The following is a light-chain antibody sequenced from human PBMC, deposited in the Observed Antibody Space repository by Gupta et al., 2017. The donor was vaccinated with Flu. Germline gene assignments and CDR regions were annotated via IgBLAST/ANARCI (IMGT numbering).Light chain of an antibody. CDR1: QSIRSSY. J-gene: IGKJ4*01. Sequence: ATLSSPPGEQATLSCRARQSIRSSYLAWYQQKPGQAPRLLIYGASSRATGIPDRFSGSGSGTAFTLTISRLEPEDFAVYYCQQYGDSPLTFGGGTKVEI. CDR3: QQYGDSPLT. CDR2: GAS. V-gene: IGKV3-20*01.